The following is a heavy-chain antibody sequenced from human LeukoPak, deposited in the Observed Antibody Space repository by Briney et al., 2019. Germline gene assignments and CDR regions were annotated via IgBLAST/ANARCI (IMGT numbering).Heavy chain of an antibody. CDR2: IYYSGST. J-gene: IGHJ5*02. D-gene: IGHD6-6*01. CDR1: GGSISSYY. Sequence: PSETLSLTCTVSGGSISSYYWSWIRQPPGKGLEWIGYIYYSGSTNYNPSLKSRVTISVDTSKNQFSLKLSSVTAADTAVYYCARVLSSSSENWFDPWGQGTLVTVSS. CDR3: ARVLSSSSENWFDP. V-gene: IGHV4-59*01.